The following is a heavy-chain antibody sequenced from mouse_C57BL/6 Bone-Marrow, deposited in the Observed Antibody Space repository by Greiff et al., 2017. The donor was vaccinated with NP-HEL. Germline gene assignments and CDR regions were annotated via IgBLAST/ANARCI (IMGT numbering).Heavy chain of an antibody. D-gene: IGHD2-3*01. Sequence: EVKLQESGPGLVKPSQSLSLTCSVTGYSITSGYYWNWIRQFPGNKLEWMGYISYDGSNNYNPSLKNRISITRDTSKNQFFLKLNSVTTEDTATYYCARDLGGWYYFDYWGQGTTLTVSS. V-gene: IGHV3-6*01. CDR2: ISYDGSN. CDR1: GYSITSGYY. CDR3: ARDLGGWYYFDY. J-gene: IGHJ2*01.